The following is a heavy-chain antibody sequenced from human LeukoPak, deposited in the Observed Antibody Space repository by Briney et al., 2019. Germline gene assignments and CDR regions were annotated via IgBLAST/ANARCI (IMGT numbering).Heavy chain of an antibody. D-gene: IGHD3-22*01. J-gene: IGHJ4*02. CDR2: ISYDGSNE. CDR1: GFTFSSYV. Sequence: GGSLRLSCAASGFTFSSYVMHWVRQAPGKGLEWVAIISYDGSNEYYADSVKGRFTISRDNSKNTLYLQMNSLRGEDTAVYFCARDGYMSWYLDDWGQGTLVTVSS. V-gene: IGHV3-30*04. CDR3: ARDGYMSWYLDD.